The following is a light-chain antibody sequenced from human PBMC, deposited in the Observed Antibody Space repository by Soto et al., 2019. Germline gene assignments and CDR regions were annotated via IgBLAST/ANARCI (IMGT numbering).Light chain of an antibody. CDR3: QQYANSPPT. J-gene: IGKJ1*01. CDR1: QGISSY. Sequence: DIQMTQSPSSLSASVGDRVTITCRASQGISSYLAWYQQQPGKVPKVLIYAASTLQSGVPSRFSGSGSGTDFTLTISRLEPEDFAVYYCQQYANSPPTFGQGTKVEIK. V-gene: IGKV1-27*01. CDR2: AAS.